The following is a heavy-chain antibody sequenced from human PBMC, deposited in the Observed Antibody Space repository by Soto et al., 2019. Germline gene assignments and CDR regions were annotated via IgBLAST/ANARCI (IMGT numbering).Heavy chain of an antibody. CDR2: TYYRSKWSN. CDR1: GDSVSSNSVV. D-gene: IGHD3-22*01. Sequence: QTLSLTCAIYGDSVSSNSVVWNWIRQSPSRGLEWLGRTYYRSKWSNDYALSVKSRITIKADTSKNQFSLQLNSVTPEDTALYFCARQDSGYIDYWGQGTLVTVSS. V-gene: IGHV6-1*01. CDR3: ARQDSGYIDY. J-gene: IGHJ4*02.